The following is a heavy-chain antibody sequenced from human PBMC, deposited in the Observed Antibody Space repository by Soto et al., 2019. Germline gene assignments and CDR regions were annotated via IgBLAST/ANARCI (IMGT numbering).Heavy chain of an antibody. Sequence: EVQLVESGGGLVQPGGSLRLSCAASGFTVSSNYMNWVRQSPGKGLEWVSVIHRGGNPYYADSVKDRFTISRDDSKNTLYFQMNSLRAEDTGVYYCARGRVAAAVNAFDIWGQGTMVTVSS. V-gene: IGHV3-66*01. CDR2: IHRGGNP. CDR1: GFTVSSNY. CDR3: ARGRVAAAVNAFDI. D-gene: IGHD6-13*01. J-gene: IGHJ3*02.